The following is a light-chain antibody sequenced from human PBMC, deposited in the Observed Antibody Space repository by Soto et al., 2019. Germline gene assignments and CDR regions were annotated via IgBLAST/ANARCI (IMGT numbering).Light chain of an antibody. J-gene: IGKJ5*01. Sequence: DIVMTQSPLSLPVSPGEPASISCRSSQSLLHSNGYNYLDWYLQKPGQSPQLLIYLGSNRASGVPDRFRCSGSGTDFTLKISRVEAEDAGVYYCMQALQTISFGQGTRLEIK. CDR2: LGS. CDR3: MQALQTIS. CDR1: QSLLHSNGYNY. V-gene: IGKV2-28*01.